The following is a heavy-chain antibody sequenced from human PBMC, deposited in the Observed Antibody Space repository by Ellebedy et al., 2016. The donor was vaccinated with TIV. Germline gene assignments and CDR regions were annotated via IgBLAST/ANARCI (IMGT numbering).Heavy chain of an antibody. Sequence: PGGSLRLSCQGSGYSFTTYWIGWVRQMPGKGLEWMGSIYPGDSDTRYSPSFQGQVTITADKSISTAYLQCSSLKASDTAIYYCARRGLVSFTTMDHGWGSWGQGTLVTVSS. J-gene: IGHJ5*02. CDR1: GYSFTTYW. D-gene: IGHD5-18*01. CDR3: ARRGLVSFTTMDHGWGS. V-gene: IGHV5-51*01. CDR2: IYPGDSDT.